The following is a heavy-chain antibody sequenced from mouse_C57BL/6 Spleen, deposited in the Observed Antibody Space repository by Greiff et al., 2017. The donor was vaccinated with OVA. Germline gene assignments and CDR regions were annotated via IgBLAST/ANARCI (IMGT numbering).Heavy chain of an antibody. CDR3: ARSEDYGSSAWFAY. D-gene: IGHD1-1*01. V-gene: IGHV1-26*01. CDR1: GYTFTDYY. J-gene: IGHJ3*01. Sequence: VQLQQSGPELVKPGASVKISCKASGYTFTDYYMNWVKQSHGKSLEWIGDINPNNGGTSYNQKFKGKATLTVDKSSSTAYMELRSLTSEDSAVYYCARSEDYGSSAWFAYWGQGTLVTVSA. CDR2: INPNNGGT.